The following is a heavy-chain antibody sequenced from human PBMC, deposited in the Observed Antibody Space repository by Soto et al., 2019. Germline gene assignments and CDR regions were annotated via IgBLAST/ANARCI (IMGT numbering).Heavy chain of an antibody. J-gene: IGHJ2*01. CDR3: AKSAGGYCSTTTCGGNFAFFDL. CDR1: GFTFSSYA. Sequence: GGSLRLSCAASGFTFSSYAMSWVRQAPGKGLEWVSGISGSGDSTYYADSVKGRFTISRDNSKSTLYLQMNSLRADDTAVYYCAKSAGGYCSTTTCGGNFAFFDLWGRGTLVTVSS. D-gene: IGHD2-2*01. CDR2: ISGSGDST. V-gene: IGHV3-23*01.